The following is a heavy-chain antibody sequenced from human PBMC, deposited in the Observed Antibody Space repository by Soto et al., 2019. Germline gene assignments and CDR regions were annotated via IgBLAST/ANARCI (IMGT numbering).Heavy chain of an antibody. J-gene: IGHJ6*02. CDR1: GYSFTSYW. V-gene: IGHV5-51*01. CDR3: ARHARQGGNQLLYLFDYYYCMDV. CDR2: FYPGDSDT. Sequence: GESLKIYCNGSGYSFTSYWIGWVRQMPAKGLEWMGIFYPGDSDTRYSPSFQGQVTISADKPISTAYLHWSSLMASDTAMYYCARHARQGGNQLLYLFDYYYCMDVWGQGTTVTVSS. D-gene: IGHD2-2*02.